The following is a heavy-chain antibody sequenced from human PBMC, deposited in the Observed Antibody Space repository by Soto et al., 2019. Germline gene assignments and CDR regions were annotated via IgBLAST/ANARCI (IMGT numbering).Heavy chain of an antibody. CDR2: ITTDKGKT. CDR3: ATRSPAFDF. Sequence: ASVKVSCKASGYTFANYGISWVRQAPGQGLERMGWITTDKGKTNYAQKFQGRVTMTTDTSTSTAYMELRSLRSDDTAVYYCATRSPAFDFWGQGTLVTVSS. CDR1: GYTFANYG. J-gene: IGHJ4*02. V-gene: IGHV1-18*01.